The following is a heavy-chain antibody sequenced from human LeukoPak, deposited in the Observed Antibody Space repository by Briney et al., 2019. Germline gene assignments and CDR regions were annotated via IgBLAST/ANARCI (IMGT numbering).Heavy chain of an antibody. D-gene: IGHD5-18*01. Sequence: SETLSLTCTVSGGSISGFYWSWIRQPPGKGLEWIGYIFNSGSTNYNPSLKSRVTISVDTSKNQFSLKLSSVTAADTAVYYCASTSAMVYFDYWGQGTLVTVSS. CDR3: ASTSAMVYFDY. V-gene: IGHV4-59*12. J-gene: IGHJ4*02. CDR2: IFNSGST. CDR1: GGSISGFY.